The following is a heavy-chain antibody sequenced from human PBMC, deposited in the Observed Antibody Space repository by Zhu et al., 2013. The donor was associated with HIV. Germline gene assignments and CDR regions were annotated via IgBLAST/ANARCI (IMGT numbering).Heavy chain of an antibody. CDR3: ARSSGIFGVVIRGDAFDI. D-gene: IGHD3-3*01. J-gene: IGHJ3*02. CDR2: IIPIFGTA. V-gene: IGHV1-69*01. CDR1: GGTFSSYA. Sequence: QVQLVQSGAEVKKPGSSVKVSCKASGGTFSSYAISWVRQAPGQGLEWMGGIIPIFGTANYAQKFQGRVTITADESTSTAYMELSSLRSEDTAVYYCARSSGIFGVVIRGDAFDIWAKGQWSPSLQ.